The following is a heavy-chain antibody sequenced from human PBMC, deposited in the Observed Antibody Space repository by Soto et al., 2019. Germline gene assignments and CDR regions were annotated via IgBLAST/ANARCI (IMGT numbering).Heavy chain of an antibody. J-gene: IGHJ6*02. CDR2: INPNSGGT. CDR1: GYTFTGYY. CDR3: ARDIHGDYGYYYYGMDV. Sequence: ASVKVSCKASGYTFTGYYMHWVRQAPGQGLEWMGWINPNSGGTNYAQKFQGRVTMTRDTSISTAYMELSRLRSDDTAVYYCARDIHGDYGYYYYGMDVWGQGTTVTVSS. D-gene: IGHD4-17*01. V-gene: IGHV1-2*02.